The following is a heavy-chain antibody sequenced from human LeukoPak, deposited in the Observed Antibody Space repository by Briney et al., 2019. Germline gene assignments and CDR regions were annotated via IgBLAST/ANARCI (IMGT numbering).Heavy chain of an antibody. Sequence: GGSLRLSCAASGFTFSSYSMNWVRQAPGKGLEWVSYISSSSSTIYYADSVKGRFTISRDNAKNSLYLQMNSLRDEDTAVYYCASNSSGYYQGDAFDIWGQGTMVTVSS. J-gene: IGHJ3*02. CDR2: ISSSSSTI. CDR3: ASNSSGYYQGDAFDI. CDR1: GFTFSSYS. D-gene: IGHD3-22*01. V-gene: IGHV3-48*02.